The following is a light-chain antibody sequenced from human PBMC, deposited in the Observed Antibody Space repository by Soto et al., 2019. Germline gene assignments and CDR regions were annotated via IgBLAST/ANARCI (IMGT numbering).Light chain of an antibody. J-gene: IGKJ1*01. CDR2: GAS. CDR1: QSVSSY. Sequence: EIVMTQSPATLSVSPGERATLSCRASQSVSSYLAWYQQKPGQAPRLLIYGASTRATGIPARFSGSGSGTEFTLTMSSLQSEDFAVYYCQQYSDWPPWTFGQGTKVEIK. V-gene: IGKV3-15*01. CDR3: QQYSDWPPWT.